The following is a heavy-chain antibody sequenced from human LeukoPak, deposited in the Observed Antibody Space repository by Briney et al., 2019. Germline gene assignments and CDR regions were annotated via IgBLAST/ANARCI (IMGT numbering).Heavy chain of an antibody. CDR3: ARDRGGAYDFWSGYYTGYFDY. CDR2: IRYDGSNK. J-gene: IGHJ4*02. V-gene: IGHV3-30*02. Sequence: GGSLRLSCAASGFTFRSYGMHWVRQAPGKGLEWVSFIRYDGSNKYYADSVKGRFTISRDNAKNFLYLQMNSLRAEDTAVYFCARDRGGAYDFWSGYYTGYFDYWGQGTLVTVSS. CDR1: GFTFRSYG. D-gene: IGHD3-3*01.